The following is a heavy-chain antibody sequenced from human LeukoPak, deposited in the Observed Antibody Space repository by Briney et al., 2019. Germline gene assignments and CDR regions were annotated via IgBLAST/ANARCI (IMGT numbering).Heavy chain of an antibody. CDR2: IYYSGSP. D-gene: IGHD4-17*01. J-gene: IGHJ6*02. Sequence: SETLSLTCTVSGGSINSRSSYWGWIRQPPGKGLEWIGTIYYSGSPYYSPSLRSRVTISVDTSNNHFSLKLSSVTAADTAVYYCARGIAPYGAYGYYYYGPDVWGRGTTVTVPS. CDR1: GGSINSRSSY. CDR3: ARGIAPYGAYGYYYYGPDV. V-gene: IGHV4-39*07.